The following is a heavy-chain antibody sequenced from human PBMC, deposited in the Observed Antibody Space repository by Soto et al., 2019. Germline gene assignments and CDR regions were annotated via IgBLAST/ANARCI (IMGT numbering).Heavy chain of an antibody. Sequence: SETLSLTCTVSGGSISSYYWSWIRQPPGKGLEWIGYIYYSGSTNYNPSLKSRVTMSVDTSKNQFSLKLSSVTAADTAVYYCARRVQLWLRGADYYYYYMDVWGKGTTVTVSS. V-gene: IGHV4-59*01. CDR1: GGSISSYY. CDR3: ARRVQLWLRGADYYYYYMDV. D-gene: IGHD5-18*01. CDR2: IYYSGST. J-gene: IGHJ6*03.